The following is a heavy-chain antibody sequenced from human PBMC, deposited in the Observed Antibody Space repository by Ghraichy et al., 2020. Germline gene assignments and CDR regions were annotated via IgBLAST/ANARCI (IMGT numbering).Heavy chain of an antibody. CDR1: GEPFSGYY. J-gene: IGHJ4*02. CDR3: ARGRRELRRVDY. D-gene: IGHD3-16*01. V-gene: IGHV4-34*10. CDR2: INHGGST. Sequence: SETLSLTCAVYGEPFSGYYWSWIRQPPGKGLEWIGEINHGGSTFYNPSLKSRITMYVDTSKNQFSLNLRSVTAADTAVYYCARGRRELRRVDYWGQGTLVTVSS.